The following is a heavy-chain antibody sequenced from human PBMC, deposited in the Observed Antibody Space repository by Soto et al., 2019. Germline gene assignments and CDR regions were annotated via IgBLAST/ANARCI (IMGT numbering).Heavy chain of an antibody. V-gene: IGHV1-18*01. CDR1: GYTFNKYG. Sequence: QAQLVQSGGEVKRPGASVKVSCKASGYTFNKYGFNWVRQAPGQGLEWMGRISAYNDYTNFAQKFQGRVTLTTDASTNTAYMELKILRSDVTAIYYCARGRGVVVPAGTPDAFDVWGQGTMVTVSS. D-gene: IGHD6-13*01. CDR3: ARGRGVVVPAGTPDAFDV. CDR2: ISAYNDYT. J-gene: IGHJ3*01.